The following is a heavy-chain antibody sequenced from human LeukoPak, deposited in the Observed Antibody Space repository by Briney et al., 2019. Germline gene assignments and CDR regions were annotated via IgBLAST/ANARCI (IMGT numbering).Heavy chain of an antibody. Sequence: ASVEVSCKASGYTFTGYYMHWVRQAPGQGLEWMGWINPNSGGTNYAQKFQGRVTMTRDTSISTAYMELSRLRSDDTAVYYCARCRGGSCYNWFDPWGQGTLVTVSS. J-gene: IGHJ5*02. V-gene: IGHV1-2*02. D-gene: IGHD2-15*01. CDR1: GYTFTGYY. CDR3: ARCRGGSCYNWFDP. CDR2: INPNSGGT.